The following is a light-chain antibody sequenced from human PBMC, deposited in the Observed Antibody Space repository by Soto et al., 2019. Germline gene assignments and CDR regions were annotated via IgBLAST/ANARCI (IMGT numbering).Light chain of an antibody. CDR1: ALPKQY. V-gene: IGLV3-25*03. CDR2: KDS. Sequence: SYELTHPPSVSVSPRQTARITCSGDALPKQYAYWYQQKPGQAPVLVIYKDSERPSGIPERFSGSSSGTTVTLTISGVQAEDEADYYCQSADSSGTYVVFGGGTKLTVL. CDR3: QSADSSGTYVV. J-gene: IGLJ2*01.